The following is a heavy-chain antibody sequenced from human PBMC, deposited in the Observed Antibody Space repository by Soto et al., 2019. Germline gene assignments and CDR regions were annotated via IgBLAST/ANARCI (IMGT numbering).Heavy chain of an antibody. V-gene: IGHV3-7*04. CDR3: ARDGVDSPDSSYAY. D-gene: IGHD3-22*01. CDR2: MNQDGREQ. CDR1: GFTFTTYW. J-gene: IGHJ4*01. Sequence: EVQLVESGGGLVQPGGSLRLSCAASGFTFTTYWMTWVRQAPGKGLEWVANMNQDGREQYYVVSVRGRFTISRDNATNSLYLQTNSLRVEDTAVYYCARDGVDSPDSSYAYWGXGALVTVSS.